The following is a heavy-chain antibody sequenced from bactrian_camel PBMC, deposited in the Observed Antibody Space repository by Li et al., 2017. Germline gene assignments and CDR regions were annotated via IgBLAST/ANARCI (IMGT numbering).Heavy chain of an antibody. CDR2: IRRSGGET. J-gene: IGHJ4*01. CDR1: GHSRGSNC. Sequence: HVQLVESGGGSVQAGGSLRLSCVLSGHSRGSNCVGWFRQAPGKEREGIAAIRRSGGETWYAGSVKGRFTISRDNAKDTLYLQMNSLNPNDTAMYYCAADRLGCRLSYSGSSGRVWGQGTQVTVS. CDR3: AADRLGCRLSYSGSSGRV. V-gene: IGHV3-3*01. D-gene: IGHD2*01.